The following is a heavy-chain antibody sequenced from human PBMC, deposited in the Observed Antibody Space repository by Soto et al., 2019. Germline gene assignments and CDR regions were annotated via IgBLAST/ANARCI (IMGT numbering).Heavy chain of an antibody. CDR3: XXXXXXXXXXXXDFDY. CDR2: IXTKTENYAT. V-gene: IGHV3-73*01. J-gene: IGHJ4*02. Sequence: EVQLVESGGGLVQPGGSLKLSCAASGLSFSGSDMHWVRQASGEGLEWVGGIXTKTENYATALAASVKGGLSVSRDDXXXXXXXXXXXXXXXXXXXXXXXXXXXXXXXXXXDFDYWGQGALVTVSS. CDR1: GLSFSGSD.